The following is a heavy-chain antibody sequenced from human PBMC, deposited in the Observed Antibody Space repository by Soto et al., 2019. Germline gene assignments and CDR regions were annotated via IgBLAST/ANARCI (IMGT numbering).Heavy chain of an antibody. V-gene: IGHV3-33*01. J-gene: IGHJ5*02. CDR1: GFTFCDFV. Sequence: QVQLVESGGGVVHPGESLRLSCVTSGFTFCDFVMQWVRQAPGKGLEWVAVIWYDGSDKYYADSVKGRFTISRDNSKNTVYLQMNSLRAEDTAVYYCVRGSSCTTTTCYNLAWFAPWGQGTLVTVSS. D-gene: IGHD2-2*02. CDR2: IWYDGSDK. CDR3: VRGSSCTTTTCYNLAWFAP.